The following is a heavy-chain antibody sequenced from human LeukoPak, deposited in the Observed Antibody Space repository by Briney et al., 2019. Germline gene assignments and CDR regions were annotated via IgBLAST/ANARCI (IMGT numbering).Heavy chain of an antibody. Sequence: GGSLRLSCAASEFTFSSYWMSWVRQAPGKGLEWVANIKQDGSEKYYVDSVKGRFTISRDNAKSSLYLQMNSLRAEDTAVYHCARADGDGGYYYYYGMDVWGQGTTVTVSS. CDR2: IKQDGSEK. D-gene: IGHD4-17*01. J-gene: IGHJ6*02. V-gene: IGHV3-7*03. CDR1: EFTFSSYW. CDR3: ARADGDGGYYYYYGMDV.